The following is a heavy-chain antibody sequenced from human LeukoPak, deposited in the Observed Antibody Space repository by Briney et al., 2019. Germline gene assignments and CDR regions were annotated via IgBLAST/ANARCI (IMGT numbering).Heavy chain of an antibody. CDR1: AFTVSSYG. CDR3: ARDIGYSYGYVGHWFDP. D-gene: IGHD5-18*01. CDR2: IWYDGSNK. J-gene: IGHJ5*02. Sequence: PGRYLRLSRAASAFTVSSYGMHWVRQAPGKGLEWVAVIWYDGSNKYYADSVKGRLTISRDNSKNTLYLQMNSLRAEDTAVYYCARDIGYSYGYVGHWFDPWGQGTLVTVSS. V-gene: IGHV3-33*01.